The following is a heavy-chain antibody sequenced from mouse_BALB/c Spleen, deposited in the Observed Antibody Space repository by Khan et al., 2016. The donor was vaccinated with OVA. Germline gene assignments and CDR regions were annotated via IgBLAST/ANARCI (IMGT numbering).Heavy chain of an antibody. CDR1: GYTFTSYW. CDR3: ARGQYGNYFYAMDY. Sequence: QVQLQQPGAELVKPGAPVKMSCKASGYTFTSYWMNWVKQRPGRGLEWIGRIDPTDSETHYNQKFKDKATLTVDKSSSTAYIQLSSLTSEDSAVYYCARGQYGNYFYAMDYWGQGTSVTVSS. CDR2: IDPTDSET. V-gene: IGHV1-69*02. J-gene: IGHJ4*01. D-gene: IGHD2-10*02.